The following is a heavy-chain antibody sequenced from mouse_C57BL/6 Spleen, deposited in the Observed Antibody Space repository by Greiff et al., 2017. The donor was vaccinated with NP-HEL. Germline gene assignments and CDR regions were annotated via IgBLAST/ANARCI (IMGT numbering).Heavy chain of an antibody. CDR2: ISYDGSN. CDR3: ARQTYDYDGKGAMDY. V-gene: IGHV3-6*01. CDR1: GYSITSGYY. D-gene: IGHD2-4*01. J-gene: IGHJ4*01. Sequence: EVKLQESGPGLVKPSQSLSLTCSVTGYSITSGYYWNWIRQFPGNKLEWMGYISYDGSNNYNPSLKNRISITRDTSKNQFFLKLNSVTTEDTATYYCARQTYDYDGKGAMDYWGQGTSVTVSS.